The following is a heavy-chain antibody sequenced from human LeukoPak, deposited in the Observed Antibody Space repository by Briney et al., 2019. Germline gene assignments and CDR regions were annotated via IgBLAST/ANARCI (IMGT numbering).Heavy chain of an antibody. J-gene: IGHJ6*04. CDR2: IWYDGSNK. CDR3: ARDQGIAVAGTDRIYYYYYGMDV. D-gene: IGHD6-19*01. CDR1: GFTFSSYG. Sequence: GRSLSLSCAASGFTFSSYGMHWVRQAPGKGLEWVAVIWYDGSNKYYADSVKGRFTISRDNSKNTLYLQMNSLRAEDTAVYYCARDQGIAVAGTDRIYYYYYGMDVWGKGTTVTVSS. V-gene: IGHV3-33*01.